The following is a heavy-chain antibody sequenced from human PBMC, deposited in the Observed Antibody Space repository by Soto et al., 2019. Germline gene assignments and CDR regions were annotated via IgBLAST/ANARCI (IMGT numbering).Heavy chain of an antibody. D-gene: IGHD3-22*01. CDR1: GFTFSSYS. Sequence: PGGSLRLSCAASGFTFSSYSMNWVRQAPGKGLEWVSSISSSSSYIYYADSVKGRFTISRDNAKNSLYLQMNSLRAEDTAVYYCGRDYDSCGPGYYCRDLWGRGPTVTVSS. CDR2: ISSSSSYI. V-gene: IGHV3-21*04. J-gene: IGHJ6*02. CDR3: GRDYDSCGPGYYCRDL.